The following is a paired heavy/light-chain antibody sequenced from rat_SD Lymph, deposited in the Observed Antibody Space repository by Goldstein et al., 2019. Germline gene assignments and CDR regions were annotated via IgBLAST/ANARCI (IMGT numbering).Light chain of an antibody. CDR1: QDIGNW. J-gene: IGKJ2-3*01. Sequence: DIQMTQSPASLSASLEEIVTITCQASQDIGNWLAWYQQKPGKSPQLLIYGATSLADGVPSRFSGSRSGTQYSLKISRLQVEDIGIYYCLQAYSAPYTFGAGTKLELK. CDR2: GAT. CDR3: LQAYSAPYT. V-gene: IGKV12S16*01.
Heavy chain of an antibody. CDR3: TTGRYYSSYIYVGFAY. CDR1: GFTFSSFP. V-gene: IGHV5-46*01. J-gene: IGHJ3*01. D-gene: IGHD1-2*01. CDR2: ISTSGGST. Sequence: EVQLVESGGVLVQPGRSMKLSCAASGFTFSSFPMAWVRQAPTKGLEWVATISTSGGSTYYRDSVKGRFTISRDNAKSTLYLQMDSLRSEDTATYYCTTGRYYSSYIYVGFAYWGQGTLVTVSS.